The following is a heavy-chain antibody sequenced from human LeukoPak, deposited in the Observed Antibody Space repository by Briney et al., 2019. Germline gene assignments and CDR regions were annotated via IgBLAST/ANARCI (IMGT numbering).Heavy chain of an antibody. CDR2: ISAYNGNT. D-gene: IGHD6-19*01. CDR1: GYTFTSYG. V-gene: IGHV1-18*01. J-gene: IGHJ4*02. Sequence: ASVKVSCKASGYTFTSYGISWVRQAPGQGLEWMGWISAYNGNTNYAQKLRGRVTMTTDTSTSTAYMELRSLRSDDTAVYYCARVLAVADLGTLFDYWGQGTLVTVSS. CDR3: ARVLAVADLGTLFDY.